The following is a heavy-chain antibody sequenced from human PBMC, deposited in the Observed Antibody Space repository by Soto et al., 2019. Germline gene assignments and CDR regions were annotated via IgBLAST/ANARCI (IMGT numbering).Heavy chain of an antibody. CDR2: IYSGGST. V-gene: IGHV3-66*01. CDR3: ARAPRWLQLHAFDI. J-gene: IGHJ3*02. Sequence: GGSLRLSCAASGFTVSSNYMSWVRQAPGKGLEWVSVIYSGGSTYYADSVKGRFTISRDNSKNTLYLQMNSLRAEDTAVYYCARAPRWLQLHAFDIWGQGTMVTVSS. CDR1: GFTVSSNY. D-gene: IGHD1-1*01.